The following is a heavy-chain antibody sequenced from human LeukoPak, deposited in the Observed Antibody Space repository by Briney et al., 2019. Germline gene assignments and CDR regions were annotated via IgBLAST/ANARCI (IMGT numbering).Heavy chain of an antibody. CDR2: MYHSGIT. V-gene: IGHV4-38-2*02. J-gene: IGHJ4*02. CDR1: GYSISSGYY. D-gene: IGHD3-3*01. CDR3: ARRYDFWSGYPPPLDY. Sequence: SETLSLTCTVSGYSISSGYYWGWIRQPPGKGLEWIGSMYHSGITYNNPSLKSRVTISLDTSKKQFSLKLSSVTAADTAVYYCARRYDFWSGYPPPLDYWGQGTLVTVSS.